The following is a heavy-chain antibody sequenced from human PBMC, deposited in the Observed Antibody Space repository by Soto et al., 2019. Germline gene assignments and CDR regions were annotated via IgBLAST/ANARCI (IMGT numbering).Heavy chain of an antibody. V-gene: IGHV1-18*01. J-gene: IGHJ3*02. CDR1: GYTFTSYG. D-gene: IGHD2-8*02. CDR2: ISAYNGNT. Sequence: ASVKVSCKASGYTFTSYGISWVRQAPGQGLEWMGWISAYNGNTNYAQKLQGRVTMTTDTSTSTAYMELRNLRSDDTAVYYCAREMGGVGRDAFDIWGQGTMVTVSS. CDR3: AREMGGVGRDAFDI.